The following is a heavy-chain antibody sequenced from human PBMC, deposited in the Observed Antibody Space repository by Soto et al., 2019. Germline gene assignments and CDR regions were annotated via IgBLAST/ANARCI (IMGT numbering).Heavy chain of an antibody. D-gene: IGHD3-10*02. CDR2: IYYSGST. CDR1: GGSISSYY. V-gene: IGHV4-59*01. Sequence: SETLSLTCTVSGGSISSYYWSWIRQPPGKGLEWIGYIYYSGSTNYNPSLKSRVTISVDTSKNQFSLKLSSVTAADTAVYYCARVVNQMFGEFPPPYYYYYYMDVWGKGTTVTVSS. CDR3: ARVVNQMFGEFPPPYYYYYYMDV. J-gene: IGHJ6*03.